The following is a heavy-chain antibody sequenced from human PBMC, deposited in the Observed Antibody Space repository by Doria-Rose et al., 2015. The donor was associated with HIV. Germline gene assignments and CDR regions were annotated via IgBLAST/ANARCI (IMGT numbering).Heavy chain of an antibody. D-gene: IGHD6-13*01. Sequence: QITLKVSGPVLVKPTETLTLTCTVSGVSLSSPGMGVGWIRQPPGKALEWLGNNFSDDERSYKTSLKSRLTISRGTSKSQVVLTMTDMDPVDTATYYCARIKSSRWYHKYYFDFWGQGTLVIVSA. V-gene: IGHV2-26*01. J-gene: IGHJ4*02. CDR1: GVSLSSPGMG. CDR3: ARIKSSRWYHKYYFDF. CDR2: NFSDDER.